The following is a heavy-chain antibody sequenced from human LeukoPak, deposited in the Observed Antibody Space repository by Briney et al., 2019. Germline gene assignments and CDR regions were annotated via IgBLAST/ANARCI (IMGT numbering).Heavy chain of an antibody. Sequence: ASVKVSCKASGYTFTSYYMHWVRQAPGQGLEWMGIINPSGGSTSYAQKFQGRVTMTRDTSTSTVYMELSSLRSEDTAVYYCARQYSSSWYEIFYCYYMDVWGKGTTVTISS. CDR1: GYTFTSYY. V-gene: IGHV1-46*01. J-gene: IGHJ6*03. D-gene: IGHD6-13*01. CDR2: INPSGGST. CDR3: ARQYSSSWYEIFYCYYMDV.